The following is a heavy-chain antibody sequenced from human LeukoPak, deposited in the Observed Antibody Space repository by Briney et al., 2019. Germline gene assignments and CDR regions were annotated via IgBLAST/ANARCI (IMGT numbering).Heavy chain of an antibody. D-gene: IGHD4-17*01. CDR2: ISYDGSNK. J-gene: IGHJ4*02. V-gene: IGHV3-30*03. Sequence: GGSLRLSCAASGFTFSSYGMHWVRQAPGKGLEWVTVISYDGSNKYYADSVKGRFTISRDNSKNTLYLQMNSLRTEDTAVYCCATDTVTTSEPDYWGQGTLVTVSS. CDR3: ATDTVTTSEPDY. CDR1: GFTFSSYG.